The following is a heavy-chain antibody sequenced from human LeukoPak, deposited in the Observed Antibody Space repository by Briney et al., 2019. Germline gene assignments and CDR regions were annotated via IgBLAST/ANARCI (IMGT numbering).Heavy chain of an antibody. J-gene: IGHJ1*01. Sequence: TGGSLRRSCATSGFTFSNSGMSWVRQAPGKGLEWVSAISGSGRSRYFADSVKGRFTISRDNSRNTLFLQMNSLRAEDAAIYYCAKDRYGDAGGELEDWGQGTLVSVSS. CDR2: ISGSGRSR. CDR3: AKDRYGDAGGELED. CDR1: GFTFSNSG. V-gene: IGHV3-23*01. D-gene: IGHD4-17*01.